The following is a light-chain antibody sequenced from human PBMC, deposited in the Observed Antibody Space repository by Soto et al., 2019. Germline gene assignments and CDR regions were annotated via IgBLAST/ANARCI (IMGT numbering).Light chain of an antibody. Sequence: SYELTQPPSVSVAPGETARISCGGNNVGSRSVHWYQQKPGQAPFLVIYYDSDRPSGIPERFSGSNSGNTATLIISRVEAGDEADCYCQVWEATGDQVVFGGGTKLTV. J-gene: IGLJ2*01. CDR3: QVWEATGDQVV. CDR2: YDS. V-gene: IGLV3-21*01. CDR1: NVGSRS.